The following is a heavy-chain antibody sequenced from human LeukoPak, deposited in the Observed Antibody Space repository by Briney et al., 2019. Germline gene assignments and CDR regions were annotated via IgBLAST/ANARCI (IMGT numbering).Heavy chain of an antibody. D-gene: IGHD3-22*01. J-gene: IGHJ4*02. CDR1: GYTFTSYG. CDR3: ARDYYDSSGYLRDY. V-gene: IGHV1-18*01. CDR2: ISAYNGNT. Sequence: ASVKVSCKASGYTFTSYGISWVRQAPGQGLEWMGWISAYNGNTNYAQKLQGRITMTTDTSTSTAYMDLRSLRTDDTAVYYCARDYYDSSGYLRDYWGQGTLVTVSS.